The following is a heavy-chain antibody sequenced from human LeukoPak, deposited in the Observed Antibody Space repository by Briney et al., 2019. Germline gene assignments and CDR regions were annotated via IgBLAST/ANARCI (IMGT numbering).Heavy chain of an antibody. J-gene: IGHJ4*02. CDR2: ISSSSSYI. V-gene: IGHV3-21*01. CDR1: GLTFSSYS. CDR3: ARDPDDY. Sequence: GGPLKLSFPPFGLTFSSYSINWVRQAPGKGLEWVSSISSSSSYIYYADSVKGRFTISRDNAKNSLYLQMNSLRAEDTAVYYCARDPDDYWGQGTLVTVSS.